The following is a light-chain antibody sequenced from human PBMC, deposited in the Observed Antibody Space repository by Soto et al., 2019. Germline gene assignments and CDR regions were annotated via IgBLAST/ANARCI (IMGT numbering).Light chain of an antibody. CDR1: QSISTW. CDR3: QQYNSYSET. J-gene: IGKJ1*01. CDR2: EAS. V-gene: IGKV1-5*03. Sequence: IRRTQSPSTLSASVGDRVTITCRASQSISTWLAWYQQKSGKAPKLLIYEASTLGSGVPSRFSGSGSGTEFTLTISSLQPDDFATYYCQQYNSYSETFGQGTKVDI.